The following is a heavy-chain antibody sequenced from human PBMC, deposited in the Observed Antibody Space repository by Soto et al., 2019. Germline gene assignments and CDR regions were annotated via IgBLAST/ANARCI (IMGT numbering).Heavy chain of an antibody. J-gene: IGHJ6*02. D-gene: IGHD5-12*01. V-gene: IGHV1-18*01. CDR1: GYTFSTFG. CDR3: ARDKAYSYSTRPAGGLDV. CDR2: ISGFNSYT. Sequence: VXSVQVSCKPSGYTFSTFGNHWVRQAPGQGPEWMGWISGFNSYTSYSQKFQGRIIMTIDKSTSTAYMEVRSLRSDDTAVYYCARDKAYSYSTRPAGGLDVWGQGTTVTVSS.